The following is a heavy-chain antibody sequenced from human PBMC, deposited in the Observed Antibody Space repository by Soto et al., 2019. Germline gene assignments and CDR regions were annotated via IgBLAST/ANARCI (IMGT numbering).Heavy chain of an antibody. J-gene: IGHJ4*02. CDR1: GFAFSSAW. Sequence: GSLRLSCAASGFAFSSAWMSWVRQAPGKGLEWVGRLKSEAAGGTTDYAAPVKGRFTISRDDSKNTLYLQMSSLKTDDTAVYYCSYDSSRGDYWGLGTLVTVSS. D-gene: IGHD3-22*01. V-gene: IGHV3-15*01. CDR2: LKSEAAGGTT. CDR3: SYDSSRGDY.